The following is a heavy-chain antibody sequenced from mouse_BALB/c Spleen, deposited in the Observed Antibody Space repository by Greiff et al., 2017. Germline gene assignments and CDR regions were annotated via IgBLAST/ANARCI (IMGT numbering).Heavy chain of an antibody. V-gene: IGHV1-54*01. Sequence: VQLVESGAELVRPGTSVKVSCKASGYAFTNYLIEWVKQRPGQGLEWSGVSKHGSGGTNYNEKFKGKATLTADKSSSTAYMQLSSLTSDDSAVYFCARHGNYLYYFDYSVQLPTLTVSS. CDR2: SKHGSGGT. CDR1: GYAFTNYL. J-gene: IGHJ2*01. D-gene: IGHD2-1*01. CDR3: ARHGNYLYYFDY.